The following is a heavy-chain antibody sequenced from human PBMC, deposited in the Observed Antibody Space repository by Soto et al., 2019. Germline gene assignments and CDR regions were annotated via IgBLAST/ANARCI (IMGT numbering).Heavy chain of an antibody. CDR1: GYTFTSYY. CDR3: AREDPWLEVTTTWFDP. Sequence: ASVKVSCKASGYTFTSYYMHWVRQAPGQGLEWMGIINPSGGSTSYAQKFQGRVTMTRDTSTSTVYMELSSLRSEDTAVLYCAREDPWLEVTTTWFDPWGQGTLVTVSS. CDR2: INPSGGST. J-gene: IGHJ5*02. D-gene: IGHD4-17*01. V-gene: IGHV1-46*03.